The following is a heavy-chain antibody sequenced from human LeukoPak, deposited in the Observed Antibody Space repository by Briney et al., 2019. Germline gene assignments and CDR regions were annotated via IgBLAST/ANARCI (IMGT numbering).Heavy chain of an antibody. D-gene: IGHD3-10*01. Sequence: GGSLRLSCAASGFTFSDYSMNWVRQAPGKGLEWVSAISGSGGSTYYADSVKGRFTISRDNSKNTLYLQMNSLRAEDTAVYYCAKDYPMVRGVIDYWGQGTLVTVSS. CDR2: ISGSGGST. V-gene: IGHV3-23*01. CDR1: GFTFSDYS. CDR3: AKDYPMVRGVIDY. J-gene: IGHJ4*02.